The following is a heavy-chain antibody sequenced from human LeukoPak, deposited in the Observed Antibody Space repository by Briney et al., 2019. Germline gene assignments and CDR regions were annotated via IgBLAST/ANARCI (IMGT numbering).Heavy chain of an antibody. Sequence: GGSLRLSCTVSGFTVSTNSMSWVRQAPGKGLEWVSFIYSDNTHYSDSVKCRFTISRDNSKNTLYLQMNSLRAEDTAVYYCARRAGAYSHPYDYWGQGTLVTVSS. V-gene: IGHV3-53*01. CDR3: ARRAGAYSHPYDY. J-gene: IGHJ4*02. CDR2: IYSDNT. D-gene: IGHD4/OR15-4a*01. CDR1: GFTVSTNS.